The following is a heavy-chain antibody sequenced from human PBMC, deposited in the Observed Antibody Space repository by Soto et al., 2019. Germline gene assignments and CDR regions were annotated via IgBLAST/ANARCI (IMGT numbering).Heavy chain of an antibody. Sequence: ASVKVSCKASGYTFTSYGISWVRQAPGQGLEWMGWISAYNGNTNYAQKLQGRVTMTTDTSTSTAYMELRSLRSDDTAVYYCAREREVLLWFGESPDYYYYGMDVWGQGALVTVSS. CDR2: ISAYNGNT. CDR1: GYTFTSYG. J-gene: IGHJ6*02. D-gene: IGHD3-10*01. V-gene: IGHV1-18*01. CDR3: AREREVLLWFGESPDYYYYGMDV.